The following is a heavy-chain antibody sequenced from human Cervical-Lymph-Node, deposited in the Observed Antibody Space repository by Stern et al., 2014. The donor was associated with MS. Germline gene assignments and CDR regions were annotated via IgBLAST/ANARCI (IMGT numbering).Heavy chain of an antibody. J-gene: IGHJ6*02. CDR3: ARISLLAAGRRSYALDV. Sequence: VQLVESGAEVKKPGASLKVSCKTSGYTFTGFHIHWVRQAPGQGLEWMGRVDTNSGGKLYLQKLEGRVIMSRETSISTAYMKISRLTSYYTAFYYCARISLLAAGRRSYALDVWGQGATVTVSS. V-gene: IGHV1-2*06. CDR1: GYTFTGFH. D-gene: IGHD6-13*01. CDR2: VDTNSGGK.